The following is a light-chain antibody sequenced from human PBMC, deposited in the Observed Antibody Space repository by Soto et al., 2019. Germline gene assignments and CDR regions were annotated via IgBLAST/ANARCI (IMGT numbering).Light chain of an antibody. CDR1: SSNIGARYD. CDR2: YNN. Sequence: QSVLTQPPSVSGAPGQRVTISCTGSSSNIGARYDVHWYQQLPGTAPKLLIFYNNQRPSGVPDRFSGSKSGTSASLAISGLQSGDEADYYCAAWDDSLSGSWVFGGGTKLTVL. CDR3: AAWDDSLSGSWV. J-gene: IGLJ3*02. V-gene: IGLV1-44*01.